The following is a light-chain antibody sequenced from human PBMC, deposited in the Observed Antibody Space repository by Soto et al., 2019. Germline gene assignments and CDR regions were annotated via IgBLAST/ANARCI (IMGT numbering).Light chain of an antibody. V-gene: IGLV2-8*01. J-gene: IGLJ2*01. CDR2: EVS. CDR3: SSYAGSNNFVV. CDR1: SSDVGGYNY. Sequence: QSALTQPPSASGSPGQSVTISCTGTSSDVGGYNYVSWYQQHPGKAPKLMIYEVSKRPSGVADRFSGSKSGNTASLTVSGLQAEDEADYYCSSYAGSNNFVVFGGATKLTVL.